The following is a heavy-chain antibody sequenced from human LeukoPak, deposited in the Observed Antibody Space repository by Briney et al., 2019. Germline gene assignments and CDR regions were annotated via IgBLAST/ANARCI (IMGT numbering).Heavy chain of an antibody. Sequence: SQTLSLTCAISGDFVSSNSASWNWIRQSPSRGLEWLGMTYYRYKWYYEYAVSVRSRITINPDTSKNQSSLHLNSVTPEDTAVYYCARAVYPVYDYWGQGTLVTVSS. CDR1: GDFVSSNSAS. J-gene: IGHJ4*02. D-gene: IGHD5/OR15-5a*01. CDR3: ARAVYPVYDY. CDR2: TYYRYKWYY. V-gene: IGHV6-1*01.